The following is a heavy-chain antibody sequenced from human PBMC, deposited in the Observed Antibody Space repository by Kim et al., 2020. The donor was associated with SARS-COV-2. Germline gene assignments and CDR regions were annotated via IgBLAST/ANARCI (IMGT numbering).Heavy chain of an antibody. CDR2: ISYDGSNK. CDR3: ARDGGIAVAGPIFDY. CDR1: GFTFSSYA. J-gene: IGHJ4*01. V-gene: IGHV3-30*04. Sequence: GGSLRLSCAASGFTFSSYAMHWVRQAPGKGLEWVAVISYDGSNKYYADSVKGRFTISRDNSKNTLYLQMNSLRAENMAASDCARDGGIAVAGPIFDYCG. D-gene: IGHD6-19*01.